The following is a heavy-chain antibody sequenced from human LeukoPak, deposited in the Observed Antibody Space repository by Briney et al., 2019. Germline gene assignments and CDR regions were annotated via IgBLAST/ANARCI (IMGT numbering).Heavy chain of an antibody. CDR3: PTIRGYSSSWPFDY. D-gene: IGHD6-13*01. CDR1: GFTFRSYG. V-gene: IGHV3-30*03. CDR2: ISYDGINK. Sequence: GGSLRLSCAASGFTFRSYGMHWVRQAPGKGLEWVALISYDGINKYYADSVKGRFTISRDNSDNTLYLQMNSLKTEDTAVYYCPTIRGYSSSWPFDYWGQGILVTVSS. J-gene: IGHJ4*02.